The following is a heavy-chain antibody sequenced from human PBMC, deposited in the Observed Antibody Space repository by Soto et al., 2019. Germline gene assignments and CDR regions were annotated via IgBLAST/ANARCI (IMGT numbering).Heavy chain of an antibody. V-gene: IGHV3-23*01. CDR3: AKTTDGWFSAFEI. CDR1: GFLFSSYG. D-gene: IGHD1-1*01. J-gene: IGHJ3*02. Sequence: PWGSLILSCAASGFLFSSYGMSWVRQAPGKGLEWVSAISGSGTTAYYADSVKGRFTFSRDNSKKTMYLQMNSLRAEDTAVYYCAKTTDGWFSAFEIWGQGTMVTVS. CDR2: ISGSGTTA.